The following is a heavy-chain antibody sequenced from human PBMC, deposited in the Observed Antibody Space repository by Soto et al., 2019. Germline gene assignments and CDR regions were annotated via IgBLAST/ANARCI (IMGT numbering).Heavy chain of an antibody. J-gene: IGHJ4*02. V-gene: IGHV1-69*01. Sequence: QAQVVQSGAEVRKPGSSVMVSCKASEGTFNSYAIAWVRQAPGQGLEWMGGIIPFYNTLNYAQKFQDRVTITADDSTNTVYMELSSLRSDDTAVYFCASGASRWYPYFFDSWAQGTLVTVSS. CDR1: EGTFNSYA. CDR2: IIPFYNTL. CDR3: ASGASRWYPYFFDS. D-gene: IGHD6-13*01.